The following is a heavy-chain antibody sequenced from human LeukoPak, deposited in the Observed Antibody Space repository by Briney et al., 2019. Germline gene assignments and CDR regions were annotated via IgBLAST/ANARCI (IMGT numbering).Heavy chain of an antibody. CDR1: GFTFSSYS. CDR3: ARVADWGYDILTGYPYYFDY. J-gene: IGHJ4*02. CDR2: ISSSSSTI. D-gene: IGHD3-9*01. Sequence: GGSLRLSCAASGFTFSSYSMNWVRQAPGKGLEWVSYISSSSSTIYYADSVKGRFTISRDNAKNSLYLQMNSLRDEDTAVYYCARVADWGYDILTGYPYYFDYWGQGTLVTVSS. V-gene: IGHV3-48*02.